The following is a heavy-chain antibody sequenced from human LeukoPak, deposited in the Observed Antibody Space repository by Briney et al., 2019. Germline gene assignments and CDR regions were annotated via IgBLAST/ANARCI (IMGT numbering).Heavy chain of an antibody. V-gene: IGHV4-34*01. J-gene: IGHJ5*02. CDR1: GGSFSGYY. CDR2: INHSGST. D-gene: IGHD5-12*01. CDR3: ARAGATYWFDP. Sequence: SETLSLTCAVYGGSFSGYYWSWIRQPPGKGLEWIGEINHSGSTNYNPSLKSRVTISVDTSKNQFSLKLSSVTAADTAVYYCARAGATYWFDPWGQGTLVTVSS.